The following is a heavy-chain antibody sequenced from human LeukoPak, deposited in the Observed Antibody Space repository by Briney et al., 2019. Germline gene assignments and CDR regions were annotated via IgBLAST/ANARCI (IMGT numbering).Heavy chain of an antibody. CDR1: RNTFTNYW. V-gene: IGHV5-51*01. Sequence: GESLKIPCKGSRNTFTNYWIRWVRQLPGKGLEWMGIIFPGDSDARYSPSFQGQVTISADKSISTAYLQWSSLKASDTAMYYCARRRDLYSGSYYPFDYWGQRTLVTVSS. CDR2: IFPGDSDA. CDR3: ARRRDLYSGSYYPFDY. D-gene: IGHD1-26*01. J-gene: IGHJ4*02.